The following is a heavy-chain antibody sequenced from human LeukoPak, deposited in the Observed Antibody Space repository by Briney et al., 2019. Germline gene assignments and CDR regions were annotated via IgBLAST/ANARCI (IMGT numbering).Heavy chain of an antibody. CDR2: IHHSGTT. CDR1: GYSLSSGYF. V-gene: IGHV4-38-2*02. CDR3: ARAAMIGDFWSGYVYYFDS. J-gene: IGHJ4*02. D-gene: IGHD3-3*01. Sequence: PSETLSLPCTVSGYSLSSGYFWGWIRQPPGKGLEWIENIHHSGTTYFNPSLTSRVTISVDTSKNQFSLKLDSVTAADTAVYYCARAAMIGDFWSGYVYYFDSWGQGTLVTVSS.